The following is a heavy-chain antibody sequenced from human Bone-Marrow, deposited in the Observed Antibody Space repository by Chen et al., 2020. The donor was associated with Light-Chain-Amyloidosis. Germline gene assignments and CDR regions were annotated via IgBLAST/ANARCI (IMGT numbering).Heavy chain of an antibody. J-gene: IGHJ4*02. CDR1: DYPFPNYW. Sequence: EFHLCRSGPEWKKPGEPWTIPCKGPDYPFPNYWSGWGRQRPGKGLEWMGVIYPDDSDARYSPSFEGQVTISADKSITTAYLQWRSLKASDTAMYYCARRRDGYNFDYWGQGTLVTVSS. CDR2: IYPDDSDA. CDR3: ARRRDGYNFDY. D-gene: IGHD5-12*01. V-gene: IGHV5-51*01.